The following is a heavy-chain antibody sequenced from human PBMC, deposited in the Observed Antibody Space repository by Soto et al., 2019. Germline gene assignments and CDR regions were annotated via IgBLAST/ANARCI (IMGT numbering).Heavy chain of an antibody. V-gene: IGHV1-8*01. CDR2: MNPNSGNT. CDR3: ARGTSTAYYDFWSGYYTGGYFDY. J-gene: IGHJ4*02. CDR1: GYTFTSYD. Sequence: ASLKVSCKASGYTFTSYDINWVRQATGQGLEWMGWMNPNSGNTGYAQKFQGRVTMTRNTSISTAYMELSSLRSEDTAVYYCARGTSTAYYDFWSGYYTGGYFDYWGQGTLVTVSS. D-gene: IGHD3-3*01.